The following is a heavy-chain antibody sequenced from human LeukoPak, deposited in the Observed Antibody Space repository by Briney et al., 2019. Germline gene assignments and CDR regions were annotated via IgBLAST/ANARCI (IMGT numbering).Heavy chain of an antibody. CDR2: ISYDGSNK. J-gene: IGHJ5*02. D-gene: IGHD6-13*01. CDR3: ARERIAAAGTNWFDP. CDR1: GFTFSSYA. V-gene: IGHV3-30*04. Sequence: GRSLRLSCAASGFTFSSYAMHWVRQAPGKGLEWVAVISYDGSNKYYADSVKGRFTISRDNSKNTLYLQMNSLRAEDTAVYYCARERIAAAGTNWFDPWGQGTLVTVSS.